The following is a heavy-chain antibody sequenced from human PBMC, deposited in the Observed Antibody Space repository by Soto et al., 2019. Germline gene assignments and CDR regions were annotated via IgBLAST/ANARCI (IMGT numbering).Heavy chain of an antibody. J-gene: IGHJ5*02. D-gene: IGHD3-16*01. CDR2: IYYSGST. CDR3: ARTAWGAWFDP. CDR1: GGCMSSYY. Sequence: PSETLALTCTVSGGCMSSYYWSWIRQPPGKGLEWIGYIYYSGSTNYNPSLKSRVTISVDTSKNQFSLKLSSVTAADTAVYYCARTAWGAWFDPWGQGTLVTVS. V-gene: IGHV4-59*08.